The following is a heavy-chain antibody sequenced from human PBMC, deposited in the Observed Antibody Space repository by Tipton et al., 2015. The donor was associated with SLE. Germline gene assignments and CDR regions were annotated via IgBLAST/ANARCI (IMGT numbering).Heavy chain of an antibody. J-gene: IGHJ6*02. CDR1: GFTVSSNVTTNY. Sequence: GSLRLSCAASGFTVSSNVTTNYMSWVRQAPGKGLEWVAIVYAGGVTYHADSVKGRFTISRDISKNTVDLQMNSLRVDDTAVYYCARPLGLVPHRGMDVWGQGTTVTVSS. D-gene: IGHD6-6*01. CDR3: ARPLGLVPHRGMDV. CDR2: VYAGGVT. V-gene: IGHV3-53*01.